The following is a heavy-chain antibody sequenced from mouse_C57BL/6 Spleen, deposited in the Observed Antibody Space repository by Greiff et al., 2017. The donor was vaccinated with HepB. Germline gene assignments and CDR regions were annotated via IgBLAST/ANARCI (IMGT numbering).Heavy chain of an antibody. J-gene: IGHJ2*01. V-gene: IGHV1-82*01. CDR3: AEDTLGNFDY. Sequence: QVQLKESGPELVKPGASVKISCKASGYAFSSSWMNWVKQRPGKGLEWIGRIYPGDGDTNYNGKFKGKATLTADKSSSTAYMQLSSLTSEDSAVYFCAEDTLGNFDYWGQGTTLTVSS. CDR1: GYAFSSSW. D-gene: IGHD4-1*01. CDR2: IYPGDGDT.